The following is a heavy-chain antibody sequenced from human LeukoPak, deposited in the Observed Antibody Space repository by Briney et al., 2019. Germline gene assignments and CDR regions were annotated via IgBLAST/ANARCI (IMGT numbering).Heavy chain of an antibody. CDR3: ARGDIYYGSGSSPFDY. D-gene: IGHD3-10*01. Sequence: ASVTVSCKASGYTFTSYDINWVRQAAGQGLEGMGWMNPNSGNTGYAQKFQGRVTMTRNTSISTAYMELSSLRSEDTAVYYCARGDIYYGSGSSPFDYWGQGTLVTVSS. V-gene: IGHV1-8*01. CDR2: MNPNSGNT. J-gene: IGHJ4*02. CDR1: GYTFTSYD.